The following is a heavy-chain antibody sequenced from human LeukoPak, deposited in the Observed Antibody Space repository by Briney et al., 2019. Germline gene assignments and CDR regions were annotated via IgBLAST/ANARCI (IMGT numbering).Heavy chain of an antibody. CDR3: ARVGRGVYGMDV. CDR2: IINSGGTV. CDR1: GFTFSIHG. V-gene: IGHV3-48*02. J-gene: IGHJ6*02. Sequence: PGGSLTLSCAASGFTFSIHGMNWVRQAPGRGLEWVSYIINSGGTVYYTDFVQGRFTISRDNARNSLFLQMNSLRDEDTAVYYCARVGRGVYGMDVWGQGTTLTLSS. D-gene: IGHD3-10*01.